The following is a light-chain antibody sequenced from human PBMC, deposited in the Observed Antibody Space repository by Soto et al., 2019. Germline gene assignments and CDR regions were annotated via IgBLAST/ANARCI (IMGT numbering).Light chain of an antibody. V-gene: IGKV1-5*03. CDR2: KAS. J-gene: IGKJ1*01. Sequence: DIQMTQSPSTLSASVGDRVTITCRASQSISSWLAWYQQKPGKAPKLMIYKASSLESGVPSRFSGSGSGTEFTLTISILHPDDFATYYCQQYNSYSVTFGQGTQVAIK. CDR1: QSISSW. CDR3: QQYNSYSVT.